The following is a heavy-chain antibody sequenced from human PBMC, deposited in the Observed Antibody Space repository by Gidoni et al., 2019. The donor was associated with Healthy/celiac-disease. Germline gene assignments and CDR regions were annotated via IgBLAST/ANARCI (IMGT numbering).Heavy chain of an antibody. CDR2: IDHRGST. Sequence: QVQLQQWGAGLLKPSETLSLTCAVYGGSFSGYYWSWIRQPPWKGLEWIGEIDHRGSTNYNPSLKSRVTISVDTSKNQFSLKLSSVTAADTAVYYCARRIFGVVIRSWYFDLWGRGTLVTVSS. CDR3: ARRIFGVVIRSWYFDL. D-gene: IGHD3-3*01. J-gene: IGHJ2*01. CDR1: GGSFSGYY. V-gene: IGHV4-34*01.